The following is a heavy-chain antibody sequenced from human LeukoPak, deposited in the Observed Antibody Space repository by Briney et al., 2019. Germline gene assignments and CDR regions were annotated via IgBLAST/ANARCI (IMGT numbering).Heavy chain of an antibody. CDR1: GYTFTGYY. D-gene: IGHD2-2*01. CDR3: ARAPDELLSKGGY. V-gene: IGHV1-2*02. CDR2: INPNSGGT. Sequence: GASVKVSCKASGYTFTGYYMHWVRQAPGQGLEWMGWINPNSGGTNYAQKFQGRVTMTRDTFISTAYMELSRLRSDDTAVYYCARAPDELLSKGGYWGQGTLVTVSS. J-gene: IGHJ4*02.